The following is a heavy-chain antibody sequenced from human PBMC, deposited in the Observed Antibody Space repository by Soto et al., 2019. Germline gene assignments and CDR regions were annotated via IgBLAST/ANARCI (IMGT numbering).Heavy chain of an antibody. CDR1: GDCICSYS. CDR3: ARDPLT. V-gene: IGHV4-59*06. Sequence: SETLSLTCRVAGDCICSYSWSWNRQPPGKGLEWIGYIYYSGSTYYNPSLKSRVTISVVTSKNQFSLKLSSVTAAGTAVYYCARDPLTWGQGTLVTVSS. CDR2: IYYSGST. J-gene: IGHJ4*02.